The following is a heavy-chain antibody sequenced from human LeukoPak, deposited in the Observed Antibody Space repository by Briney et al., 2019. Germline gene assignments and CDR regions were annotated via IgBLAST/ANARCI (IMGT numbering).Heavy chain of an antibody. CDR1: GFTFSSFA. D-gene: IGHD3-10*01. Sequence: GGSLRLSCAASGFTFSSFAMTWVRQAPGKGLEWVSSMSSGGTYIYYPDSVRGRFTISRDNAKNSLYLLMNNLRAEDTGVYYCARDRPTGASRVFFVQWGQGTLVTVSS. CDR3: ARDRPTGASRVFFVQ. V-gene: IGHV3-21*01. J-gene: IGHJ4*02. CDR2: MSSGGTYI.